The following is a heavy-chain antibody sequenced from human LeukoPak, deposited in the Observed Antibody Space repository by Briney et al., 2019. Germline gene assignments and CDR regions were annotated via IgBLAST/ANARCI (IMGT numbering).Heavy chain of an antibody. Sequence: ASVKVSCKASGYTFTSYSMHWVRQAPGQRLEWMGWINAGNGNTKFSQKFQGRVTITRDTSPSTAYMELSSLRSEDTAVYYCARDSGDILTGYDYWGQGTLVTVSS. V-gene: IGHV1-3*01. CDR3: ARDSGDILTGYDY. D-gene: IGHD3-9*01. CDR2: INAGNGNT. J-gene: IGHJ4*02. CDR1: GYTFTSYS.